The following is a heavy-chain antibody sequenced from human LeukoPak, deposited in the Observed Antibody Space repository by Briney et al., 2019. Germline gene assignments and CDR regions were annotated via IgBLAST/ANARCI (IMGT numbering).Heavy chain of an antibody. CDR2: ISGDAERT. V-gene: IGHV3-23*01. D-gene: IGHD2-8*02. Sequence: PGGSLRLSCAASGFAFSNYAMSWVRQAPGKGLEWVSGISGDAERTYYTDSVRGRFSISRVNPKNTVYLQMNSLRVEDTAIYYCAKLFCAGGQSYSNPFDSWGQGTLVTVSA. CDR3: AKLFCAGGQSYSNPFDS. J-gene: IGHJ4*02. CDR1: GFAFSNYA.